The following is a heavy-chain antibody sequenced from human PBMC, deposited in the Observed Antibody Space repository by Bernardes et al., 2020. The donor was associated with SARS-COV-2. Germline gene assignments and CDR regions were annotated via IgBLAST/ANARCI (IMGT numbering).Heavy chain of an antibody. D-gene: IGHD3-22*01. CDR1: GYTFTSYG. CDR3: ARAGYYFDRSAYYPGLDV. CDR2: INPHNGYT. Sequence: ASVKVSCKASGYTFTSYGFSWVRQAPGQGLEWMGFINPHNGYTTYAQKFQGRVTMTTDTSANTAHMELRGLVSDDTAMYYCARAGYYFDRSAYYPGLDVWGQGTTVTVTS. J-gene: IGHJ6*01. V-gene: IGHV1-18*04.